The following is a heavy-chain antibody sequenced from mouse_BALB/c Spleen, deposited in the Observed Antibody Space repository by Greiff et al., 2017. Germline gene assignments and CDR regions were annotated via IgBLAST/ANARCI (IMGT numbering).Heavy chain of an antibody. J-gene: IGHJ2*01. CDR3: ARGGWLLLYFDY. V-gene: IGHV5-6-3*01. D-gene: IGHD2-3*01. CDR1: GFTFSSYG. CDR2: INSNGGST. Sequence: EVQLVESGGGLVQPGGSLKLSCAASGFTFSSYGMSWVRQTPDKRLELVATINSNGGSTYYPDSVKGRFTISRDNAKNTLYLQMSSLKSEDTAMYYCARGGWLLLYFDYWGQGTTLTVSS.